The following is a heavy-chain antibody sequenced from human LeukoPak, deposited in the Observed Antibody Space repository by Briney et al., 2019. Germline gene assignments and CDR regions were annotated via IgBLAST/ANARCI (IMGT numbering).Heavy chain of an antibody. CDR3: ARLYDSSGYYSLGSFDI. D-gene: IGHD3-22*01. J-gene: IGHJ3*02. V-gene: IGHV5-51*01. Sequence: GESLKISCKGSGYSFTSYWIGWVRQMPGKGLEWMGIIYPGDSDTRYSPSFQGQVTISADKSISTAYLQWSSLKASDTAMYYCARLYDSSGYYSLGSFDIWGQGTMVTVSP. CDR2: IYPGDSDT. CDR1: GYSFTSYW.